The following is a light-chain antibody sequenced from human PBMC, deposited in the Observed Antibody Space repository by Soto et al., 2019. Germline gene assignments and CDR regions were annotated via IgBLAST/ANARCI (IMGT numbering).Light chain of an antibody. CDR2: KAS. J-gene: IGKJ1*01. CDR1: PSISSW. Sequence: DIQMTQSPSTLSASVGDRVTITCRASPSISSWLAWYQQKPGKAPKLLIYKASSLESGVPSRFSGSGSGTEFTLTISSLQPDDFATYYFQQYNSYWPFGQGTKVEIK. V-gene: IGKV1-5*03. CDR3: QQYNSYWP.